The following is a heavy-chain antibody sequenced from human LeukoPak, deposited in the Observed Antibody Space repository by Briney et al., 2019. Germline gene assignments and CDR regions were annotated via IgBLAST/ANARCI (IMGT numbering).Heavy chain of an antibody. CDR2: ISSSGSTI. CDR3: ARVGRDGNYFDY. D-gene: IGHD5-24*01. V-gene: IGHV3-48*03. Sequence: GGSLRLSCAASGFTFSSYEMNWVRQAPGKGLEWVSYISSSGSTIYYADSVKGRFTISRDNAKNSLYLQMNSLRAEDTAVYYCARVGRDGNYFDYWGQGTLVTVSS. J-gene: IGHJ4*02. CDR1: GFTFSSYE.